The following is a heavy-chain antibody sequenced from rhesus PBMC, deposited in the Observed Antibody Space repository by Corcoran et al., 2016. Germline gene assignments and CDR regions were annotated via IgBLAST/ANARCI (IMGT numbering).Heavy chain of an antibody. CDR1: GGSISSGYD. J-gene: IGHJ4*01. Sequence: QVQLQESGPGVVKPSETLSLTCAVSGGSISSGYDWSWIRQPPGKGLEWIWYIYGSSGRTNYNPSLKNRVTSSKDASKNQCSLKLSFVTAAVTAVYYCARGHYNFWTGYYVDYWGQGVLVTVSS. CDR2: IYGSSGRT. CDR3: ARGHYNFWTGYYVDY. V-gene: IGHV4-76*01. D-gene: IGHD3-3*01.